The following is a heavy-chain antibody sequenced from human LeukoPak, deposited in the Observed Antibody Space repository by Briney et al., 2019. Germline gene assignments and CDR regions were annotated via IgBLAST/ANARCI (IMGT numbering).Heavy chain of an antibody. D-gene: IGHD6-19*01. CDR2: INHSGST. Sequence: SETLSLTCAVYGGPFSGYYWSWIRQPPGKGLEWIGEINHSGSTNYNPSLKGRVTISVDTSKNQFSLKLSSVTAADTAVYYCARCIAVAGTEDYFDYWGQGTLVTVSS. J-gene: IGHJ4*02. CDR3: ARCIAVAGTEDYFDY. CDR1: GGPFSGYY. V-gene: IGHV4-34*01.